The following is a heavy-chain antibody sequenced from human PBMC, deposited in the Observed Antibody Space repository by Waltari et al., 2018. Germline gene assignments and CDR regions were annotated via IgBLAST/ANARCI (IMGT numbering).Heavy chain of an antibody. CDR1: GGSISSYY. Sequence: VQLQESGPGLVKPSETLSLTCTVSGGSISSYYWSWIRQPPGKGLEWVSVIYSGGSTYYADSVKGRFTISRDNSKNTLYLQMNSLRAEDTAVYYCARQRGYLYYYYGMDVWGQGTTVTVSS. CDR3: ARQRGYLYYYYGMDV. CDR2: IYSGGST. V-gene: IGHV3-53*01. D-gene: IGHD5-12*01. J-gene: IGHJ6*02.